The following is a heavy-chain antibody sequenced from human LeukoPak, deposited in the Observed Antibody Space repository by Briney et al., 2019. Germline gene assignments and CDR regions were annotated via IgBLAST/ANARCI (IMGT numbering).Heavy chain of an antibody. J-gene: IGHJ4*02. Sequence: GGSLRLSCAASAFTFDNYAMSWVRQAPGKGLEWVSVISGSGYYSYYADSVKGRFTVSRDNSKTTLYLQMNSLRADDTAVYYCAKGGPTGSNYFDFWGQGTLVTVSS. D-gene: IGHD1-26*01. CDR3: AKGGPTGSNYFDF. CDR1: AFTFDNYA. CDR2: ISGSGYYS. V-gene: IGHV3-23*01.